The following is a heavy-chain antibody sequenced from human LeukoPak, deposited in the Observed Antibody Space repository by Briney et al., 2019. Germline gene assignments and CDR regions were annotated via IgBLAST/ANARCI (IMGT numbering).Heavy chain of an antibody. V-gene: IGHV3-7*02. Sequence: GGSLRHSRVASGSTYSSYWMSSVRQAPGKGVECVANIKEYGGEKYYVDSVKGQFTSSRDNAKNSLYLQMNSLGPEDVSVYYCAGRGDGNLYYFDHWGQGTLVTASS. D-gene: IGHD5-24*01. CDR3: AGRGDGNLYYFDH. J-gene: IGHJ4*02. CDR2: IKEYGGEK. CDR1: GSTYSSYW.